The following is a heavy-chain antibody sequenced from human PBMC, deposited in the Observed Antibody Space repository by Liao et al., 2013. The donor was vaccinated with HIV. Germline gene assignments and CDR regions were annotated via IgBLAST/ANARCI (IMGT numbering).Heavy chain of an antibody. D-gene: IGHD1-26*01. J-gene: IGHJ4*02. CDR3: ARSRWGSYYVIHFDY. CDR1: GGSISSGDYY. V-gene: IGHV4-30-4*08. CDR2: IYYSGST. Sequence: QVQLQESGPGLVKPSQTLSLTCTVSGGSISSGDYYWSWIRQPPGKGLEWIGYIYYSGSTYYNPSLKSRVTISVDTSKNQFSLKLSSVTAADTAVYYCARSRWGSYYVIHFDYWGQGNPGHRLL.